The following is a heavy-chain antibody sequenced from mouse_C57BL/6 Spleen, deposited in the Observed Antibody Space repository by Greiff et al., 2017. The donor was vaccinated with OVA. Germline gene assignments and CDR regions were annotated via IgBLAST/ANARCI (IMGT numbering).Heavy chain of an antibody. J-gene: IGHJ4*01. V-gene: IGHV1-50*01. Sequence: QVQLQQPGAELVKPGASVKLSCKASGYTFTSYWMQWVKQRPGQGLEWIGEIEPSDSYNNYNQKFKGKATLTVDTSSSTAYMQLSSLTSEDSAVYYCARGYYGSSYAMDYWGQGTSVTVSS. D-gene: IGHD1-1*01. CDR3: ARGYYGSSYAMDY. CDR2: IEPSDSYN. CDR1: GYTFTSYW.